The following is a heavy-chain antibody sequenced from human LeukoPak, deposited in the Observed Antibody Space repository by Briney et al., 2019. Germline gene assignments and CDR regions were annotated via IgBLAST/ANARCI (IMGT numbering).Heavy chain of an antibody. CDR2: IIPIFGTA. J-gene: IGHJ4*02. D-gene: IGHD3-10*02. CDR3: ARQTLWSAYYFDY. CDR1: GYTFTSYG. Sequence: GASVKVPCKASGYTFTSYGISWVRQAPGQGLEWMGGIIPIFGTANYAQNFQGRVTLTTDTSTSTAYMELRSLRSDDTAVYYCARQTLWSAYYFDYWGQGTLVTVSS. V-gene: IGHV1-18*01.